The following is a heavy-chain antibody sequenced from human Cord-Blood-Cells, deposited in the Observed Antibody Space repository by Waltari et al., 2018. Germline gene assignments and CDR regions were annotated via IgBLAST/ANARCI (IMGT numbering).Heavy chain of an antibody. CDR2: MKPNSGNT. V-gene: IGHV1-8*01. CDR3: AREHGGNANYYYYYGMDV. CDR1: GYTFTSYD. D-gene: IGHD2-15*01. Sequence: QVQLVQSGAEVKKPGASVKVSCKASGYTFTSYDINWVRQATGQGLEWMGWMKPNSGNTGYAQKFQGRVTMTRNTSISTAYMELSSLRSEDTAVYYCAREHGGNANYYYYYGMDVWGQGTTVTVSS. J-gene: IGHJ6*02.